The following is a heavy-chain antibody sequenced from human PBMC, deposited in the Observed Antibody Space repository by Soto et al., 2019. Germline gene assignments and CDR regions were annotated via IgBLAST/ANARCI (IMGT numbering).Heavy chain of an antibody. J-gene: IGHJ5*02. CDR1: GGSISSSGYY. V-gene: IGHV4-31*03. D-gene: IGHD3-22*01. CDR2: IYYSGRT. Sequence: SETLSLTCTVSGGSISSSGYYWSWIRQHPGKGLEWIGYIYYSGRTYYNPSLKSRVTISVDTSKNQFSLELSSVTAADTAVYYCASLVDYDSSGYNLWGQGTLVTVSS. CDR3: ASLVDYDSSGYNL.